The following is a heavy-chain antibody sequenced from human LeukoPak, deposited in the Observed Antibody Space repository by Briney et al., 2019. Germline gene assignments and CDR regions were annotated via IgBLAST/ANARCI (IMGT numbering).Heavy chain of an antibody. D-gene: IGHD5-24*01. CDR3: AKDFWMATIVYYFDY. CDR1: GFTFSSYA. Sequence: PGGSLRLSCAASGFTFSSYAMSWVRQAPGKGLEWVSAISGSGGSTYYADSVKGRFTISRDNSKNTLYLQMNSLRAEDTAVYYCAKDFWMATIVYYFDYWGQGTLVTVSS. CDR2: ISGSGGST. J-gene: IGHJ4*02. V-gene: IGHV3-23*01.